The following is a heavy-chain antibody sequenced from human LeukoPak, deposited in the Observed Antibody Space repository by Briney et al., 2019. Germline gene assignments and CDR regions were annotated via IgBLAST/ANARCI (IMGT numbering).Heavy chain of an antibody. CDR3: ARERGILRFLEWLFGY. J-gene: IGHJ4*02. V-gene: IGHV1-2*02. CDR1: GYTFTGYY. CDR2: INLNSGGT. D-gene: IGHD3-3*01. Sequence: GASVKVSCKASGYTFTGYYMHWVRQAPGQGLEWMGWINLNSGGTNYAQKFQGRVTMTRDTSISTAYMELSRLRSDDTAVYYCARERGILRFLEWLFGYWGQGTLVTVSS.